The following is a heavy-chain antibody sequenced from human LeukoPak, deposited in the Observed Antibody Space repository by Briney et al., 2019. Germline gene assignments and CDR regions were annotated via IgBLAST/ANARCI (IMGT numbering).Heavy chain of an antibody. CDR2: IYYSGST. V-gene: IGHV4-59*12. J-gene: IGHJ6*03. CDR3: ARNYFYYYMDV. CDR1: GGSISSYY. Sequence: RSSETLSLTCTVSGGSISSYYWSWIRQPPGKGLEWIGYIYYSGSTNYNPSLKSRVTISVDTSKNQFSLKLSSVTAADTAVYYCARNYFYYYMDVWGKGTTVTVSS.